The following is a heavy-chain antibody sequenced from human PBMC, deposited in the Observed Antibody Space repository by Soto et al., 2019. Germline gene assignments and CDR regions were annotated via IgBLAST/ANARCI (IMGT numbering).Heavy chain of an antibody. V-gene: IGHV3-21*01. Sequence: PGGSLRLSCAASGFTFSSYSMNWVRQAPGKGLEWVSSISSSSSYIYYADSVKGRFTISRDNAKNSLYLQMNSLRAEDTAVYYCARGGDTVTTYNWFDPWGQGTLVTVSS. J-gene: IGHJ5*02. CDR3: ARGGDTVTTYNWFDP. D-gene: IGHD4-4*01. CDR2: ISSSSSYI. CDR1: GFTFSSYS.